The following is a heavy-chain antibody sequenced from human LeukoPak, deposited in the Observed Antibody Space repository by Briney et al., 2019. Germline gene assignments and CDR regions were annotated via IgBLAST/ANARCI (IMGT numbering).Heavy chain of an antibody. V-gene: IGHV4-4*07. CDR3: ARVSGYDWESFYDY. CDR1: GGSISSYY. J-gene: IGHJ4*02. CDR2: IYTSGST. D-gene: IGHD5-12*01. Sequence: SETLSLTCTVSGGSISSYYWSWIRQPAGKGLEWIGRIYTSGSTYYNPSLKSRVTISVDTSKNQFSLKLSSVTAADTAVYYCARVSGYDWESFYDYWGQGTLVTVSS.